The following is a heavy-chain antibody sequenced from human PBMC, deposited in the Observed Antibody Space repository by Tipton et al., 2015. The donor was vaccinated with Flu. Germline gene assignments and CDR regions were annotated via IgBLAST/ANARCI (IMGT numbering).Heavy chain of an antibody. D-gene: IGHD3-10*01. CDR3: ARGVLWFGESQYYGMDV. CDR1: GGSISSSSYY. Sequence: TLSLTCTVSGGSISSSSYYWGWIRQPPGKGLEWIGSIYYSGSTYYNPSLKSRVTMSVDTSKNQFSLKLSSVTAADTAVYYCARGVLWFGESQYYGMDVWGQGTAVTVSS. V-gene: IGHV4-39*07. J-gene: IGHJ6*02. CDR2: IYYSGST.